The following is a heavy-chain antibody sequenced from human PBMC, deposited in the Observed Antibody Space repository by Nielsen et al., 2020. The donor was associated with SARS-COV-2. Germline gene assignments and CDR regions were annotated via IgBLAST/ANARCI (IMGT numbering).Heavy chain of an antibody. CDR1: GFTFSSYA. V-gene: IGHV3-23*01. Sequence: GESLKISCGVSGFTFSSYAMSWVRQAPGKGLEWVSSISGSDDSTYYVDSVKGRFTISRDNFKNTLYLQMNSLRPEDTAVYYCARAIYRLTTDNWFDPWGQGTLVTVSS. D-gene: IGHD4-11*01. CDR2: ISGSDDST. J-gene: IGHJ5*02. CDR3: ARAIYRLTTDNWFDP.